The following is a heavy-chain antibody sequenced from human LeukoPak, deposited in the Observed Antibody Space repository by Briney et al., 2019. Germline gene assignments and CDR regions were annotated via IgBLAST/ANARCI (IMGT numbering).Heavy chain of an antibody. J-gene: IGHJ4*02. Sequence: PSETLSLTCTVSGGSISSSNYYWGWIRQPPGKGLEWIGSLYSSGNTYYNPSLKSRVTISVDTSKNQFSLKLSPVTAADTAVYYCAHLFRDTSSSGPVDYWGQGTLVTVSS. CDR1: GGSISSSNYY. CDR2: LYSSGNT. V-gene: IGHV4-39*01. CDR3: AHLFRDTSSSGPVDY. D-gene: IGHD6-6*01.